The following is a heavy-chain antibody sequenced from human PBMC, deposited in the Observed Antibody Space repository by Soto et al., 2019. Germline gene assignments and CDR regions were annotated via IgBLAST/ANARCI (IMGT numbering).Heavy chain of an antibody. Sequence: SVKVSCKASEGTFNNHAVSWVRQAPGQGLEWMGGIIPIFGTSRYAQRLQGRVAIAADESTGSAYVELTSLRSEDTAIYYCATGLKEDYFNYWGQGTLVTVSS. CDR3: ATGLKEDYFNY. V-gene: IGHV1-69*13. CDR2: IIPIFGTS. CDR1: EGTFNNHA. J-gene: IGHJ4*02.